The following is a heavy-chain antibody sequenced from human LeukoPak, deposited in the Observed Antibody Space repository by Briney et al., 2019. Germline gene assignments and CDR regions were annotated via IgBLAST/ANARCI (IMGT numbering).Heavy chain of an antibody. Sequence: GGSLRLSCAASGFTFSSYSMNWVRQAPGKGLEWVSDISSSSSTIYYADSVKGRFTISRDNAKNSLYLQMNSLRAEDTAVYYCARYRSGSYLYYYGMDVWGQGTTATVSS. J-gene: IGHJ6*02. CDR2: ISSSSSTI. V-gene: IGHV3-48*04. CDR3: ARYRSGSYLYYYGMDV. D-gene: IGHD1-26*01. CDR1: GFTFSSYS.